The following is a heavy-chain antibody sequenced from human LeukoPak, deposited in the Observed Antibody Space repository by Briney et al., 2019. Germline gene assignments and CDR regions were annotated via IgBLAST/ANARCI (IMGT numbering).Heavy chain of an antibody. V-gene: IGHV4-31*03. CDR2: IYYSGST. D-gene: IGHD2-2*01. CDR1: GGSISSGGYY. J-gene: IGHJ6*04. CDR3: ARSPIVPAAIDGMDV. Sequence: SETLSLTCTVSGGSISSGGYYWSWIRQHPGKGLEWIGYIYYSGSTYYNPSLKSRVTILVDTSKNQFSLKLSSVTAADTAVYYCARSPIVPAAIDGMDVWGKGTTVTVSS.